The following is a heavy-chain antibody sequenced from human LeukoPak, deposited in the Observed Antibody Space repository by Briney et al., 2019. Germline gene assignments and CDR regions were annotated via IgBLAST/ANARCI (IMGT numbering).Heavy chain of an antibody. CDR1: GGPFSTYS. J-gene: IGHJ4*02. CDR3: ARRTRSGDFRFDY. Sequence: PSETLSLTCAVKGGPFSTYSWTWIRQTPGKGLEWIGEITHSGSTSFNPSLKSRVAMSIDSSKYQFSLTLDSVTAADTAVYYCARRTRSGDFRFDYWGQGTLVTVSS. CDR2: ITHSGST. V-gene: IGHV4-34*01. D-gene: IGHD3-16*01.